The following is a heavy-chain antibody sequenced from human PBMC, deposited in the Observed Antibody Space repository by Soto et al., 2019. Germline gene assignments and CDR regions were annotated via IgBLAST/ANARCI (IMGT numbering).Heavy chain of an antibody. Sequence: SVKVACKASGGTFSSYAISWVRQAPGQGLEWMGGIIPIFGTANYAQKFQGRVTITADESTSTAYMELSSLRSEDTAVYYCARDPGLQLRGYFDYWGQGTLVTV. V-gene: IGHV1-69*13. CDR1: GGTFSSYA. CDR3: ARDPGLQLRGYFDY. CDR2: IIPIFGTA. J-gene: IGHJ4*02. D-gene: IGHD5-12*01.